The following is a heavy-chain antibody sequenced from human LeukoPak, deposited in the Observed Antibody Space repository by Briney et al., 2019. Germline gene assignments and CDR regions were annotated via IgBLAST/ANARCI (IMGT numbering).Heavy chain of an antibody. V-gene: IGHV4-31*03. J-gene: IGHJ4*02. D-gene: IGHD3-22*01. Sequence: SETLSLTCTVSGGSISSGGYYWSWIRQHPGKGLEWIGYIYYSGSTYYNPSLKSRVTISVDTSKNQFSLKLSSVTAADTAVYYCARAQYYFDSSGYLPLDYWGQGTLVTVSS. CDR2: IYYSGST. CDR3: ARAQYYFDSSGYLPLDY. CDR1: GGSISSGGYY.